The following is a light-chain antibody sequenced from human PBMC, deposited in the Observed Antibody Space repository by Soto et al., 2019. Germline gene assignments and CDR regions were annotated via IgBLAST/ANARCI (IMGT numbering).Light chain of an antibody. CDR2: DVS. V-gene: IGKV3-11*01. Sequence: EIVLTQSPATLSLSPGERATLSCRASQSVSSYLAWYQQKPGQSPRLLIYDVSIRATGVPARFSGTGSETDFTLTISGLQSEDSAVYFCQKYNNWPFSFGQGTRLEIK. CDR3: QKYNNWPFS. J-gene: IGKJ5*01. CDR1: QSVSSY.